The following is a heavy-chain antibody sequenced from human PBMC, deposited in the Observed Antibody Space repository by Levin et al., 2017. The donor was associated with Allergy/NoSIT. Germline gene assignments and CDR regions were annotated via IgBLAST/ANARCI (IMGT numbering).Heavy chain of an antibody. D-gene: IGHD2-15*01. CDR2: ISYDGSNK. J-gene: IGHJ4*02. V-gene: IGHV3-30-3*01. CDR3: ARGLNVVVVSSAAGRSDY. CDR1: GFIFSSYA. Sequence: GESLKISCAASGFIFSSYAMHWVRQAPGKGLEWVAVISYDGSNKYYADSVRGRFTMSRDNSKNTLFLQMNSLRAEDTAMYYCARGLNVVVVSSAAGRSDYWGLGTLVTVSS.